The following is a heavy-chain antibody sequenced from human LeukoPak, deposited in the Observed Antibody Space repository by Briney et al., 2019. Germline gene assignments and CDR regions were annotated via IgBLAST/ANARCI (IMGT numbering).Heavy chain of an antibody. D-gene: IGHD6-19*01. J-gene: IGHJ4*02. CDR1: GFTFSSYW. V-gene: IGHV3-7*01. Sequence: GGSLRLSCVASGFTFSSYWMTWVRQAPGKGLEWLANIKEDGSIQYYLDSVRGRFTISRDNATTSVYLQLNSLRADETAVYYCARDVWTGVAVSDYWGQGTLVTVSS. CDR2: IKEDGSIQ. CDR3: ARDVWTGVAVSDY.